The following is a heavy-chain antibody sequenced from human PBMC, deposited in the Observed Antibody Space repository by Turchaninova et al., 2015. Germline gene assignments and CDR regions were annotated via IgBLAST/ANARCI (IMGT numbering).Heavy chain of an antibody. CDR3: ARLVAAAGTGGDDAFDI. CDR2: ISANNGNT. V-gene: IGHV1-18*01. Sequence: QVQLVQSGAEVKKPGASVKVSCKASGYTFTSSGISWVRQAPGQGLEWVGWISANNGNTNYAQKLQGRVTMTTDTSTSTDYIELRSLRSDDTAVYYCARLVAAAGTGGDDAFDIWGQGTMVTVSS. J-gene: IGHJ3*02. CDR1: GYTFTSSG. D-gene: IGHD6-13*01.